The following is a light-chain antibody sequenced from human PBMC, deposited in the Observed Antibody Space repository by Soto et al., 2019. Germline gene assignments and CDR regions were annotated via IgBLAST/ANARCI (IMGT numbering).Light chain of an antibody. CDR2: AAS. CDR3: QKYNSAPLT. Sequence: DIQMTQSPSSLSASVGDRVTITCRASQGISNYLAWYQQKPGKVPKLLIYAASTLQSGVPSRFSGRGSGTDFTVTISSLQPEDGATYYCQKYNSAPLTFGGGTKVEIK. V-gene: IGKV1-27*01. J-gene: IGKJ4*01. CDR1: QGISNY.